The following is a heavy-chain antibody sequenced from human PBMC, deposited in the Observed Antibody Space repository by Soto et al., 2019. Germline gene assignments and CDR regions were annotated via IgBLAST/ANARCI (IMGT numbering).Heavy chain of an antibody. CDR1: GHTFTSYA. Sequence: QVQLVQSGAEVKKPGASVKVSCKASGHTFTSYAINWVRQATGQGLEWMGWMNPNTGNTGYAQKFQGRLTMTRDTSITTAYMELSSLRSEDTAVYYCARQYYDILTGYYYFDYWGQGTLVTVSS. CDR2: MNPNTGNT. D-gene: IGHD3-9*01. J-gene: IGHJ4*02. V-gene: IGHV1-8*01. CDR3: ARQYYDILTGYYYFDY.